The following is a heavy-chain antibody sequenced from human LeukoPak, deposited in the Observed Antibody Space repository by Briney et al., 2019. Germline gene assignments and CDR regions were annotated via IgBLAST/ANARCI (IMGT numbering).Heavy chain of an antibody. CDR2: IKQDGSEK. CDR3: ASPNGGNWFDP. Sequence: PGGSLRLSCAASGFTFSSYWMSWVRQAPGKGLEWVANIKQDGSEKYYVDSVKGRFTISRDNAKNSLCLQMNSLRAEDTAVYYCASPNGGNWFDPWGQGTLVTVSS. V-gene: IGHV3-7*01. J-gene: IGHJ5*02. CDR1: GFTFSSYW. D-gene: IGHD2-8*01.